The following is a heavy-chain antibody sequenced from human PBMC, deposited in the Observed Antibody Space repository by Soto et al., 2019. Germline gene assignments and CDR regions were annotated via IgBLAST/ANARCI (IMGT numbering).Heavy chain of an antibody. Sequence: SGGSLRLSCAASGFTFSAYTMHWVRQAPGKGLEWVSLISYDESDKFYADSVKGRFTISRDISKNTLYLQMTSLRSEDTAVYYCARQSGGGNFLDLWGQGTLVTVSS. J-gene: IGHJ5*02. CDR2: ISYDESDK. D-gene: IGHD2-21*02. V-gene: IGHV3-30-3*01. CDR1: GFTFSAYT. CDR3: ARQSGGGNFLDL.